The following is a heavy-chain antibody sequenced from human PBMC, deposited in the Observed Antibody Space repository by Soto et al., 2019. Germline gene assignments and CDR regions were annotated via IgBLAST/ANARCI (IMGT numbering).Heavy chain of an antibody. CDR3: TRDLLFDFWPGFEDGFDI. J-gene: IGHJ3*02. D-gene: IGHD3-3*01. V-gene: IGHV1-18*01. CDR2: INGYNGET. CDR1: GYTFSRYG. Sequence: QAQVVQSETEVKRPGASVKLSCKASGYTFSRYGISWVRQAPGQGLEWKGWINGYNGETNYAQRLQDRVTITADTSTNTVFLEVRSLTSEAAAVYYCTRDLLFDFWPGFEDGFDIWGHGTLLIVSS.